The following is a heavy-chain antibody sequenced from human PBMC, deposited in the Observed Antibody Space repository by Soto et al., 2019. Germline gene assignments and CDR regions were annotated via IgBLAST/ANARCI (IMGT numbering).Heavy chain of an antibody. J-gene: IGHJ5*02. CDR2: INHSGST. V-gene: IGHV4-34*01. D-gene: IGHD2-15*01. CDR3: ARRVAATPDWFDP. CDR1: GGSFSGYY. Sequence: PSETLSLTXAVYGGSFSGYYWSWIRQPPGKGLEWIGEINHSGSTNYNPSLKSRVTISVDTSKNQFSLKLSSVTAADTAVYYCARRVAATPDWFDPWGQGTLVTVSS.